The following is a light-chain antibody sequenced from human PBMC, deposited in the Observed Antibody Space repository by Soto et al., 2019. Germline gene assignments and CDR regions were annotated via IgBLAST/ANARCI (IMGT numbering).Light chain of an antibody. J-gene: IGLJ1*01. V-gene: IGLV2-23*02. Sequence: SVLTQPASVSGSPGQSITIPCTGTSSDVGSYNLVSWYQQHPGKAPKLMIYEVSKRPSGVSNRFSGSKSGNTASLTISGLQVEDEADYYCCSYAGSSTDVFGTGTKVTVL. CDR2: EVS. CDR3: CSYAGSSTDV. CDR1: SSDVGSYNL.